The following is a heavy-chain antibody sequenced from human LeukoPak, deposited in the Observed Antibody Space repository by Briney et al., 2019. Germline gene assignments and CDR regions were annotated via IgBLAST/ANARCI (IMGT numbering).Heavy chain of an antibody. CDR3: ARERIAAGDY. Sequence: GGSLRLSCAASGFTFSSYSMNWVRQAPGKGLEWVSSISSSSSYIYYADSVKGRFTISRDNAKNSLYLQMNSLRAEATVVYYCARERIAAGDYWGQGTLVTVSS. J-gene: IGHJ4*02. D-gene: IGHD6-13*01. CDR2: ISSSSSYI. CDR1: GFTFSSYS. V-gene: IGHV3-21*01.